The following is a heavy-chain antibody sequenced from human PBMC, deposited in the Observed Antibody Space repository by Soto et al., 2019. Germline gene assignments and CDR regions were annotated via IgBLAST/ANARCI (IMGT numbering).Heavy chain of an antibody. J-gene: IGHJ4*02. V-gene: IGHV3-13*01. CDR1: GFTFSSYD. D-gene: IGHD6-6*01. Sequence: GESLKISCAASGFTFSSYDMHWVRQATGKGLEWVSAIGTAGDTYYPGSVKGRFTISRENAKNSLYLQMNSLRAGDTAVYYCARASYSSSFDYWGQGTLVTVSS. CDR3: ARASYSSSFDY. CDR2: IGTAGDT.